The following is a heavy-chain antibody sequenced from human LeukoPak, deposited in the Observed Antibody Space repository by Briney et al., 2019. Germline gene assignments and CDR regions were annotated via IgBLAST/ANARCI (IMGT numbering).Heavy chain of an antibody. CDR3: ESEGVYRGHDYGPLHY. CDR1: GGSFSGYY. V-gene: IGHV4-34*01. D-gene: IGHD5-12*01. J-gene: IGHJ4*02. Sequence: SETLPLTCAVYGGSFSGYYWSWIRQPPGKGLEWIGEINYSGSTNYNPSLKSRVTISVDTSKNQFSLKLSSVTAADTAVYYCESEGVYRGHDYGPLHYWGQGTLVTVSS. CDR2: INYSGST.